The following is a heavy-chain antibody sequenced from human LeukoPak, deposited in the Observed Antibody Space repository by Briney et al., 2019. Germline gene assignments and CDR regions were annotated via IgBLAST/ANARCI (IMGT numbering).Heavy chain of an antibody. CDR2: IDPGDSDT. J-gene: IGHJ3*02. V-gene: IGHV5-51*01. CDR1: GYSFTSYW. CDR3: ARRYSGSYSAFDI. Sequence: GESLKISCKGSGYSFTSYWIGWVRQMPGKGLEWMGIIDPGDSDTRYSPSFQGQVTISADKSISIAYLQWSSLKASDTAMYYCARRYSGSYSAFDIWGQGTMVTVSS. D-gene: IGHD1-26*01.